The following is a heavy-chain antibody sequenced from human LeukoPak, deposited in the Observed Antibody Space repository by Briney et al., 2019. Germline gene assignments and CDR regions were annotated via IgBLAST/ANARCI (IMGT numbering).Heavy chain of an antibody. D-gene: IGHD3-10*01. CDR2: ISSNGGST. J-gene: IGHJ4*02. CDR3: VKDSSSGSYFDY. CDR1: GFTFSSYT. Sequence: QTGGSLRLSCAASGFTFSSYTMSWVRQAPGKGLEYVSAISSNGGSTYYADSVKGRFTISRDNSRNTLHLQMSSLRVEDTAVYYCVKDSSSGSYFDYWGQGTLVTVSS. V-gene: IGHV3-64D*06.